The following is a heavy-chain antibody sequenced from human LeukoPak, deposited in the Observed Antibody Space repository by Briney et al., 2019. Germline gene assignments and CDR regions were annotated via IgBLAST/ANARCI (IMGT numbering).Heavy chain of an antibody. Sequence: ASVKVSCKASGYTFTGYYMHWVRQAPGQGLEWMGWINPNSGSTNYAQKFQGRVTMTRDTSISTAYMELSRLRSDDTAVYYCARVVTATGFDYWGQGTLVTVSS. CDR2: INPNSGST. CDR3: ARVVTATGFDY. J-gene: IGHJ4*02. CDR1: GYTFTGYY. D-gene: IGHD2-21*02. V-gene: IGHV1-2*02.